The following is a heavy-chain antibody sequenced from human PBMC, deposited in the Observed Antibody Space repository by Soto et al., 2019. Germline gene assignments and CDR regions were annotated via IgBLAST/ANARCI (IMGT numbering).Heavy chain of an antibody. D-gene: IGHD3-3*01. Sequence: QVQLVQSGAEVKKPGSSVKVSCKASGGTFSSYTISWVRQAPGQGLEWMGRIIPILGIANYAQKFQGRVTITADKSTSTAYMELSSLRSEDTAVYYCARDRAEYDFWSGPYTAVRFDPWGQGTLVTVSS. CDR3: ARDRAEYDFWSGPYTAVRFDP. CDR1: GGTFSSYT. CDR2: IIPILGIA. V-gene: IGHV1-69*08. J-gene: IGHJ5*02.